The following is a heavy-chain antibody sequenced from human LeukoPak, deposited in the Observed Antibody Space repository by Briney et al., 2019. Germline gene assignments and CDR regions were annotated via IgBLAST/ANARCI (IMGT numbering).Heavy chain of an antibody. CDR3: ARQSLGASGLDS. CDR2: ISYDGSNK. V-gene: IGHV3-30*04. CDR1: GFTFSSYA. D-gene: IGHD1-26*01. J-gene: IGHJ4*02. Sequence: PGGSLRLSCAASGFTFSSYAMHWVRQAPGKGLEWVAVISYDGSNKYYADSVKGRFTISRDNSKNTLYLQMNSLNVDDTAIYYCARQSLGASGLDSWGQGMLVTVSS.